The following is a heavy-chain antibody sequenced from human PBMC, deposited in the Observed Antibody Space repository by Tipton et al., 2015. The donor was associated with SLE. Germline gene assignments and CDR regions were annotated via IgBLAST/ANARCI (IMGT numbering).Heavy chain of an antibody. CDR3: ARDGGLEYSSSTYFDY. J-gene: IGHJ4*02. Sequence: TLSLTCTVSGGSISSHYWSWIRQPPGKGLEWIGYIYYRGSTNYNPSLKSRVTISVDTSKNQFSLKLSSVTAADTAVYYCARDGGLEYSSSTYFDYWGQGTLVTVSS. D-gene: IGHD6-6*01. CDR2: IYYRGST. CDR1: GGSISSHY. V-gene: IGHV4-59*11.